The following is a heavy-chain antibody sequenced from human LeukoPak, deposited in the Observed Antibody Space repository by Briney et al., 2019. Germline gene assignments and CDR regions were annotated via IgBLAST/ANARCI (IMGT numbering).Heavy chain of an antibody. CDR2: INPNSGGT. D-gene: IGHD3-10*01. V-gene: IGHV1-2*02. J-gene: IGHJ4*02. Sequence: ASVKVSCKASGYTFTGYYMHWVRQAPGQGLEWMGWINPNSGGTNYAQKFQGRVTMTRDTSISTAYMELSRLRSDDTAVYYCARDHARYMVRGVIGYWGQGTLVTVSS. CDR1: GYTFTGYY. CDR3: ARDHARYMVRGVIGY.